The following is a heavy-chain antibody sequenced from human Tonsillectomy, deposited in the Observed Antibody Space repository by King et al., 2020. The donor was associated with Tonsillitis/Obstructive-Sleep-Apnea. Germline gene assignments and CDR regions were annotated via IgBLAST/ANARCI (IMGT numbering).Heavy chain of an antibody. CDR1: GGSISSYY. CDR2: IYYSGST. D-gene: IGHD4-17*01. Sequence: QLQESGPGLVKPSETLSLTCTVSGGSISSYYWSSIRQPPGKGLEWLGYIYYSGSTNYNPSLKSRVTISVDTSKNQFSLKLSSVTAADTAVYYCARVGDNYFDYWGQGTLVTVSS. V-gene: IGHV4-59*01. CDR3: ARVGDNYFDY. J-gene: IGHJ4*02.